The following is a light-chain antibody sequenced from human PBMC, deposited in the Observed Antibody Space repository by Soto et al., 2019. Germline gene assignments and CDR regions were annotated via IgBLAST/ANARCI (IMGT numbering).Light chain of an antibody. CDR1: QSVTTY. CDR2: DAS. CDR3: QYYGASPQT. V-gene: IGKV3-20*01. Sequence: EIVLTQSSVPLSLSPGERATLSCRASQSVTTYLAWYRQKPGQAPRLLIYDASSRATGIPDRFTASGSGTDCTLTITRLEPEDVAVYYCQYYGASPQTFGQGTKVDIK. J-gene: IGKJ1*01.